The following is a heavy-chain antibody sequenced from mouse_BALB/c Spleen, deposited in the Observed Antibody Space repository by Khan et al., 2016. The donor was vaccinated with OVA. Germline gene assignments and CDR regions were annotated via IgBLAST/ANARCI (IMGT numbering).Heavy chain of an antibody. CDR1: GYSITSDYA. CDR3: ARSVTITTLVATDFDY. Sequence: LQESGPGLVKPSQSLSLTCTVTGYSITSDYAWNWIRQFPGNKLEWVGYISYSGRTSYNPSLTSRISITRATSKNQFFLQSSSVTSEDTATYYCARSVTITTLVATDFDYWGQGTTLTVSS. D-gene: IGHD1-1*01. CDR2: ISYSGRT. V-gene: IGHV3-2*02. J-gene: IGHJ2*01.